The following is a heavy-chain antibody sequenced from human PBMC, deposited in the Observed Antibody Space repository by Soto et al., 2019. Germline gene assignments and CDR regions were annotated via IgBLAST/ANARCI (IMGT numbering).Heavy chain of an antibody. D-gene: IGHD4-17*01. CDR2: VYATGTT. CDR3: VRDGSKTLRDWFDP. J-gene: IGHJ5*02. Sequence: SETLSLTCSVSGGSISKFYWSWIRKTAGKGLEWMGRVYATGTTDYNPSPRSRVAMSVDISKKTFSLRLTSVTAADTGVYYCVRDGSKTLRDWFDPWGQGKLVTVSS. V-gene: IGHV4-4*07. CDR1: GGSISKFY.